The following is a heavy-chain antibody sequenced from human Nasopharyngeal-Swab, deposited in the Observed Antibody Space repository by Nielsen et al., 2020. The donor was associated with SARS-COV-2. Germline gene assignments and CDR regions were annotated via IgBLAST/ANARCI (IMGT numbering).Heavy chain of an antibody. V-gene: IGHV3-48*02. Sequence: GGSLRLSCAASGFTFGSYSMNWVRQAPGKGLEWVSYISSSSSTIYYADSVKGRFTISRDNAKNSLYLQMNSLRDEDTAVYYCASQLTYYDFWSGLLYYYYMDVWGKGTTVTVSS. CDR2: ISSSSSTI. D-gene: IGHD3-3*01. J-gene: IGHJ6*03. CDR1: GFTFGSYS. CDR3: ASQLTYYDFWSGLLYYYYMDV.